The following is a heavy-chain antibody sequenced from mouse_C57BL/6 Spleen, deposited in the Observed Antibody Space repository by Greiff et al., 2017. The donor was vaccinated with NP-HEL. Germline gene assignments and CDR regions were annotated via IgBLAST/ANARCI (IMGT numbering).Heavy chain of an antibody. D-gene: IGHD3-2*02. V-gene: IGHV3-1*01. Sequence: EVNLVESGPGMVKPSQSLSLTCTVTGYSITSGYDWHWIRHFPGNKLEWMGYISYSGSTNYNPSLKSRISITHDTSKNHFFLKLNSVTTEDTATYYCAGSSGYVGWFAYWGQGTLVTVSA. CDR3: AGSSGYVGWFAY. CDR1: GYSITSGYD. J-gene: IGHJ3*01. CDR2: ISYSGST.